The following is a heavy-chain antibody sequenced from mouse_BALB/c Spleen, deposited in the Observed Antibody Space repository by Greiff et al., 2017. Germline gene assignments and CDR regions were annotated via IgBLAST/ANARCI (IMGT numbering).Heavy chain of an antibody. J-gene: IGHJ2*01. V-gene: IGHV5-17*02. CDR2: ISSGSSTI. Sequence: EVKLVESGGGLVQPGGSRKLSCAASGFTFCSFGMHWVRQAPEKGLEWVAYISSGSSTIYYADTVKGRFTISRDNPKNTLFLQMTSLRSEDTAMYYCARGDYYGSSHFDYWGQGTTLTVAS. CDR3: ARGDYYGSSHFDY. CDR1: GFTFCSFG. D-gene: IGHD1-1*01.